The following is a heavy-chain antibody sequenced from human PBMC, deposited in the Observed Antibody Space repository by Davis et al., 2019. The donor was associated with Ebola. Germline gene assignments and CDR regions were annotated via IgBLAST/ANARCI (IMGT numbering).Heavy chain of an antibody. CDR3: AKDTSSVWFDV. Sequence: GESLKTYCASSGFVLRRYVMSWVRRAPGKGLEWVSTLGLSADTYYADSVKGRFTISRDNSKNTLLLQMNSLRVEDTAIYYCAKDTSSVWFDVWGQGTMVTVSS. CDR1: GFVLRRYV. CDR2: LGLSADT. D-gene: IGHD6-19*01. J-gene: IGHJ3*01. V-gene: IGHV3-23*01.